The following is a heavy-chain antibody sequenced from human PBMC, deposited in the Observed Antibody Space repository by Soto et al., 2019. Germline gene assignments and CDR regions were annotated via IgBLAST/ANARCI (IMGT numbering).Heavy chain of an antibody. CDR1: GFTFSDYA. V-gene: IGHV3-30*18. CDR3: AKGGRQWLVTSDFNY. Sequence: VQLVESGGGVVQPGRSLRLSCAASGFTFSDYAMHWVRQAPGKGLEWVAVVSHDGRNTHYADSVKGRFTISRDSSKNTVPLEMTSLRAEDTAVYYCAKGGRQWLVTSDFNYWGQGAQVTVSS. CDR2: VSHDGRNT. D-gene: IGHD6-19*01. J-gene: IGHJ4*02.